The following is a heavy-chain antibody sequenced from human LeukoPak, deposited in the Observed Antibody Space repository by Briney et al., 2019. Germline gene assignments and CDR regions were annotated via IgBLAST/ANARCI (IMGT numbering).Heavy chain of an antibody. CDR1: GFTSSTYV. CDR3: VRGTGY. CDR2: ISSNGDNT. J-gene: IGHJ4*02. Sequence: GGSLRLSCSVSGFTSSTYVMHWVRQAPGKGLEYVSAISSNGDNTYYADSVKGRFTISRDNSKNTLYLQMSSLRADDTAVYYCVRGTGYWGQGTLVTVSS. V-gene: IGHV3-64D*06.